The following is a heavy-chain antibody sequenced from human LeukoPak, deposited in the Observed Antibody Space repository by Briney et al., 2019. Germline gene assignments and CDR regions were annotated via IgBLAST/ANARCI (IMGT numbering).Heavy chain of an antibody. J-gene: IGHJ4*02. CDR3: ASGPPPYYYGSGSYLDY. CDR2: IYSGGST. D-gene: IGHD3-10*01. CDR1: GFTFSSFG. Sequence: GGSLRLSCAASGFTFSSFGMHWVRQAPGKGLEWVSVIYSGGSTYYADSVKGRFTISRDNSKNTLYLQMNSLRAEDTAVYYCASGPPPYYYGSGSYLDYWGQGTLVTVSS. V-gene: IGHV3-NL1*01.